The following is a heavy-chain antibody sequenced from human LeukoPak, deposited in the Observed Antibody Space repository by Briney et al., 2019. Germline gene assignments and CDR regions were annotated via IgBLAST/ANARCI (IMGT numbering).Heavy chain of an antibody. CDR1: GFTFSSYW. Sequence: GGSLRLSCAASGFTFSSYWMSWVRQAPGKGLEWVANIKQDGSEKYYVDSVKGRFTISRDNAKNSLYLQMNSLRAEDTAVYYCARDGSDSTGYYYALWGQGTLVTVSS. D-gene: IGHD3-22*01. V-gene: IGHV3-7*01. CDR2: IKQDGSEK. J-gene: IGHJ4*02. CDR3: ARDGSDSTGYYYAL.